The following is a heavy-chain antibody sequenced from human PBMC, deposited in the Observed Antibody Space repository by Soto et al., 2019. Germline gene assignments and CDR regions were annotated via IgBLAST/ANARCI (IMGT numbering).Heavy chain of an antibody. Sequence: ASVKVSCKASGYTFTSYGISWVRQAPGQGLEWMGWISAYNGNTNYAQKLQGRVTMSTDTSTSTAYMELRSLRSDDTAVYYCARDGLRFLEWLLPPYNWFDPWGQGTLVTVSS. D-gene: IGHD3-3*01. CDR3: ARDGLRFLEWLLPPYNWFDP. CDR1: GYTFTSYG. V-gene: IGHV1-18*01. CDR2: ISAYNGNT. J-gene: IGHJ5*02.